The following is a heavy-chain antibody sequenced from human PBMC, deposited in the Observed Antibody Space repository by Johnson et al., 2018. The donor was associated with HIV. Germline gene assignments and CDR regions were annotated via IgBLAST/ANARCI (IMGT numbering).Heavy chain of an antibody. Sequence: QVQLVESGGGLVKPGGSLRLSCAASGFSLSDYYMTWIRQAPGKGLEWVSYISSIGSTIYYADSVKGRFTISRDNAKNSLYLQMNSLRAEDTALYYCARSKDCSGGSCPDAFDIWGQGTMVTVSS. J-gene: IGHJ3*02. CDR1: GFSLSDYY. CDR2: ISSIGSTI. V-gene: IGHV3-11*04. D-gene: IGHD2-15*01. CDR3: ARSKDCSGGSCPDAFDI.